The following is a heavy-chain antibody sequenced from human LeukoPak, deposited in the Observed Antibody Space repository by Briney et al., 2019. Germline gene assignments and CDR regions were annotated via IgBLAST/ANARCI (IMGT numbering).Heavy chain of an antibody. V-gene: IGHV1-46*01. Sequence: ASVKVSCKASGYTFTSYYMHWVRQAPGQGLEWMGIINPSGGSTSYAQKFQGRVTMTRDTSTSTVYMELSSLRSEDTAVYYCARYCSSTSCRAPYYYYGMDVWGQGTTVTVSS. CDR1: GYTFTSYY. J-gene: IGHJ6*02. CDR3: ARYCSSTSCRAPYYYYGMDV. D-gene: IGHD2-2*01. CDR2: INPSGGST.